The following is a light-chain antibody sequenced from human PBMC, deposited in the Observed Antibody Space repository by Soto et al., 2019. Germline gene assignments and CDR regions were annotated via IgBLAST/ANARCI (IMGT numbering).Light chain of an antibody. V-gene: IGLV1-40*01. CDR1: SSNIGAGYD. CDR3: QSYDNTLGVV. CDR2: GNT. Sequence: QSVLTQPPSVSGAPGQRVTISCTGSSSNIGAGYDVHWYQKLPGTAPKLLISGNTNRPSGVPDRFSGSKSGTSASLAITGLQAEYEADYYCQSYDNTLGVVFGGGTELTVL. J-gene: IGLJ2*01.